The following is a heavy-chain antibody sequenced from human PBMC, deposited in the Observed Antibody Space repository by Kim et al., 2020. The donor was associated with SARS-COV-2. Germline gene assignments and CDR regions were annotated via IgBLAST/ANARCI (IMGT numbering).Heavy chain of an antibody. V-gene: IGHV3-33*05. CDR2: ISYDGSNK. Sequence: GGSLRLSCAASGFTFSSYGMHWVRQAPGKGLEWVAVISYDGSNKYYADSVKGRFTISRDNSKNTLYLQMNSLRAEDTAVYYCARDLHDYGGNSVFDYWGQGTLVTVSS. D-gene: IGHD4-17*01. CDR1: GFTFSSYG. J-gene: IGHJ4*02. CDR3: ARDLHDYGGNSVFDY.